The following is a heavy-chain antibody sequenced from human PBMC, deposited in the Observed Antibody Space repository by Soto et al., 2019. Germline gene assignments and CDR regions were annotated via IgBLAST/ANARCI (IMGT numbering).Heavy chain of an antibody. D-gene: IGHD6-13*01. J-gene: IGHJ6*02. V-gene: IGHV5-51*01. Sequence: ESLKISCKGSGYSFTSYWIGWVRQMPGKGLELTGIIYPGDSDTRYSPSFQGQVTISADKSISTAYLQWSSLKASDTAMYYCARTAAAGKYYYGMDVWGQGTTVTVSS. CDR3: ARTAAAGKYYYGMDV. CDR1: GYSFTSYW. CDR2: IYPGDSDT.